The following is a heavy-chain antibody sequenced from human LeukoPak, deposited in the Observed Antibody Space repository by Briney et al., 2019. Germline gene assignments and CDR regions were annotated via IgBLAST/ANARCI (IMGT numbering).Heavy chain of an antibody. CDR3: ARDSIYCSSTSCYRYFQH. CDR2: ISSNGGST. Sequence: GGSLRLSCAASGFTFSSYWMHWVRQAPGKGLEYVSAISSNGGSTYYANSVKGRFTISRDNSKNTLYLQMGSLRAEDMAVYYCARDSIYCSSTSCYRYFQHWGQGTLVTVSS. D-gene: IGHD2-2*01. J-gene: IGHJ1*01. V-gene: IGHV3-64*01. CDR1: GFTFSSYW.